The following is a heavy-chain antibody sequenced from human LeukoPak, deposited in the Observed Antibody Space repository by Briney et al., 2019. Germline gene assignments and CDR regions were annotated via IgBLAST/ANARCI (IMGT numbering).Heavy chain of an antibody. Sequence: SQTLSLTCAISGDSVSSNSAAWNWIRQSPSRGLEWLGRTYYRSKWYNDYAVSVKSRITINPDTSKNQFSLQLNSVTPEDTAVYYCARAAAGSRQVWYYYYYMDVWGKGTTVTISS. D-gene: IGHD6-13*01. V-gene: IGHV6-1*01. CDR2: TYYRSKWYN. CDR3: ARAAAGSRQVWYYYYYMDV. J-gene: IGHJ6*03. CDR1: GDSVSSNSAA.